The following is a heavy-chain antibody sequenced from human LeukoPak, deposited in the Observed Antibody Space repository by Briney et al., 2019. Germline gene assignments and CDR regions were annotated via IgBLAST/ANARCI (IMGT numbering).Heavy chain of an antibody. Sequence: SVKVSCKASGGTFSSYAISWVRQAPGQGLEWMGRIIPILGIANYAQKFQGRVTITADKSTSTAYMELSSLRSEDTAVYYCARGEDDDSSGYPLDYWGQGTLVTVSS. J-gene: IGHJ4*02. CDR3: ARGEDDDSSGYPLDY. D-gene: IGHD3-22*01. CDR2: IIPILGIA. V-gene: IGHV1-69*04. CDR1: GGTFSSYA.